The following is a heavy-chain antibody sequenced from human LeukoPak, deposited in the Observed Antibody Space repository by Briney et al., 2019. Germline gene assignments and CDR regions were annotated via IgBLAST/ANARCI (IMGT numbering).Heavy chain of an antibody. V-gene: IGHV3-23*01. CDR3: ARDRGYYGSGSYFESTPKNNWFDP. D-gene: IGHD3-10*01. CDR1: GFTFSSYA. J-gene: IGHJ5*02. Sequence: GGSLRLSCAASGFTFSSYAMSWVRQAPGKGLEWVSAISGSGGSTYYADSVKGRFTISRDNSKNTLYLQMNSLRAEDTAVYYCARDRGYYGSGSYFESTPKNNWFDPWGQGTLVTVSS. CDR2: ISGSGGST.